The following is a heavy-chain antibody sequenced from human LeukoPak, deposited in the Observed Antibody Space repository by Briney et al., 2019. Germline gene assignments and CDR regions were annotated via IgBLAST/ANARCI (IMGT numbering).Heavy chain of an antibody. D-gene: IGHD6-19*01. V-gene: IGHV4-39*07. CDR1: GGSISSSSYY. J-gene: IGHJ4*02. CDR2: IYYSGST. CDR3: AREYGAQQWLVYHFDY. Sequence: TSETLSLTCTVSGGSISSSSYYWGWIRQPPGKGLEWIGSIYYSGSTYYNPSLKSRVTISVDTSKNQFSLKLSSVTAADTAMYYCAREYGAQQWLVYHFDYWGQGTLVTVSS.